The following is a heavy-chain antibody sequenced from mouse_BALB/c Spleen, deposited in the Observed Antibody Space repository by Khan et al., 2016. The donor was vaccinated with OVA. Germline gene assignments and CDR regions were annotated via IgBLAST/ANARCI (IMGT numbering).Heavy chain of an antibody. Sequence: VQLQESGTELARPGASVNLSCKASGYTFTDFYINWVQQRSGQGLEWIGEISPGSGDTYYNEKFKGKATLTADTSSSTAYMRLSSLPSEASAVYCCARRNYFGYTLAYWGQGTLVTVSA. D-gene: IGHD1-2*01. J-gene: IGHJ3*01. V-gene: IGHV1-77*01. CDR1: GYTFTDFY. CDR2: ISPGSGDT. CDR3: ARRNYFGYTLAY.